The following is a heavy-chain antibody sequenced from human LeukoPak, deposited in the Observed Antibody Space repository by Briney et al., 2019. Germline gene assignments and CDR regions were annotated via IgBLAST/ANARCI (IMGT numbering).Heavy chain of an antibody. V-gene: IGHV3-48*03. J-gene: IGHJ4*02. CDR2: ISCSGITI. CDR3: GRDRVGGRGYSLDY. CDR1: GFTVSSYE. D-gene: IGHD5-18*01. Sequence: GGSLRLSCAASGFTVSSYERNWVRQAPGEGLEWDTYISCSGITIYYADYVTGRFTVSRDNAKNSLYLQMNNLRAEDTALYYCGRDRVGGRGYSLDYLGQGTLVTVSS.